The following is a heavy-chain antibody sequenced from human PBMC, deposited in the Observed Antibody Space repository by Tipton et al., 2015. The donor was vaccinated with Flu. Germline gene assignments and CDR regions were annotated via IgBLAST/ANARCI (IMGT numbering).Heavy chain of an antibody. J-gene: IGHJ4*02. V-gene: IGHV4-39*01. CDR1: GGSIASSSYY. Sequence: GLVKPSETLSLTCTVSGGSIASSSYYWGWIRQPPGKGLEWIGSIYFGGITYYNPSLKSRVTISVDTSKSQFSLMLRSVTAADTAVYYCARLSYYDVDLRNFYFDYWGLGALVTVSS. CDR2: IYFGGIT. D-gene: IGHD3-10*02. CDR3: ARLSYYDVDLRNFYFDY.